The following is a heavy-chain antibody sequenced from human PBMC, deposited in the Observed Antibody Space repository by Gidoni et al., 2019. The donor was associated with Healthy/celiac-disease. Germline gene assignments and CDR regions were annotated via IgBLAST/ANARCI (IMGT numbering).Heavy chain of an antibody. J-gene: IGHJ4*02. D-gene: IGHD3-3*01. CDR3: ARGGRFLEWLLSDMDY. V-gene: IGHV1-2*02. Sequence: NYAQKFQGRVTMTRDTSISTAYMELSRLRSDDTAVYYCARGGRFLEWLLSDMDYWGQGTLVTVSS.